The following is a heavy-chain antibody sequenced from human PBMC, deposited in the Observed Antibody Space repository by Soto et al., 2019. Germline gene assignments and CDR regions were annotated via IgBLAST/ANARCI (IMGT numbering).Heavy chain of an antibody. Sequence: EVQLVESGGGLVKPGGSLRLSCAASGFTFSNVWMNWVRQAPGKGLEWVGRIKSKTDGGTTDYAAPVKGRFTISRDESKNTLYLQRNSLKTEDTAVYYCTPLALKYSSGWYEFSDWGQGTVVTVSS. J-gene: IGHJ4*02. CDR2: IKSKTDGGTT. V-gene: IGHV3-15*07. D-gene: IGHD6-19*01. CDR1: GFTFSNVW. CDR3: TPLALKYSSGWYEFSD.